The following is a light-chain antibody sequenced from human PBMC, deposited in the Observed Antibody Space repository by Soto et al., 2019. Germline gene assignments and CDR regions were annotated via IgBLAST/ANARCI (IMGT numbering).Light chain of an antibody. CDR3: QHYNSYPWT. CDR2: KAS. J-gene: IGKJ1*01. Sequence: DIQLTQSPSILSASLGDRVTITCRASQSIGSWVAWYQQKPGRAPNLLIHKASHLESGVPSRFSGSGSGTEFTLTISSLQPGDFATYYCQHYNSYPWTFGQGTKVDI. V-gene: IGKV1-5*03. CDR1: QSIGSW.